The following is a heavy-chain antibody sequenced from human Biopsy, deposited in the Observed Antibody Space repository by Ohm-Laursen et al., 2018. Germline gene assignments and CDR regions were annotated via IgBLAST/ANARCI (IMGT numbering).Heavy chain of an antibody. Sequence: SLRLSCAASGFTFSSYWMHWVRQAPGKGLVWVSCINIDGSVTRYADADSVKGRFTISRDNAKNTLYLQMNSLRAEDTGVYYCARDPIVGSKADGMDVWGQGTTVTVSS. CDR3: ARDPIVGSKADGMDV. J-gene: IGHJ6*02. CDR2: INIDGSVT. D-gene: IGHD1-26*01. CDR1: GFTFSSYW. V-gene: IGHV3-74*01.